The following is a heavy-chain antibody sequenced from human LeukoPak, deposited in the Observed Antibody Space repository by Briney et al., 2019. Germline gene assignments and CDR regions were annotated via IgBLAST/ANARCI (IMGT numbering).Heavy chain of an antibody. J-gene: IGHJ4*02. CDR3: AKDDSSGYASDLFDH. D-gene: IGHD3-22*01. V-gene: IGHV3-30*18. Sequence: GGSLRLSCAASGFTFSSYGMHWVRQAPGKGLEWVALISYDGSDEKYADSVKGRFTISRDTSKNTLYLQMNSLRPEDTAVYYCAKDDSSGYASDLFDHWGQGILVTVSS. CDR2: ISYDGSDE. CDR1: GFTFSSYG.